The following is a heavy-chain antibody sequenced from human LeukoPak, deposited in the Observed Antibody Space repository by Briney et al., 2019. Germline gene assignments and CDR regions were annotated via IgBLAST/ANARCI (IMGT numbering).Heavy chain of an antibody. D-gene: IGHD6-19*01. CDR2: ISSSSSYT. Sequence: TGGSLRLSCAASGFTFSDYYMSWIRQAPGKGLEWVSYISSSSSYTIYADSVKGRFTISRDNAKNSLYLQMNSLRAEDTAVYYCARDLKVEQWLAYDYWGQGTLVTVSS. CDR1: GFTFSDYY. V-gene: IGHV3-11*06. CDR3: ARDLKVEQWLAYDY. J-gene: IGHJ4*02.